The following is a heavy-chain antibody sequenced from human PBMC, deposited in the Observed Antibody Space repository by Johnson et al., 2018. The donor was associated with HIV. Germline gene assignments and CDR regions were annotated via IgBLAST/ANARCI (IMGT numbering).Heavy chain of an antibody. J-gene: IGHJ3*02. CDR3: AKDMRQQLVFLCAFDI. D-gene: IGHD6-13*01. Sequence: VESGGSLRLSCVASGFTVSSNYMSWVRQAPGKGLEWVAFIHYDGNNKYYADSVKGRFTISRDNSKNTLYLQMNSLRAEDTALYYCAKDMRQQLVFLCAFDIWGQGTMVTVSS. V-gene: IGHV3-30*02. CDR1: GFTVSSNY. CDR2: IHYDGNNK.